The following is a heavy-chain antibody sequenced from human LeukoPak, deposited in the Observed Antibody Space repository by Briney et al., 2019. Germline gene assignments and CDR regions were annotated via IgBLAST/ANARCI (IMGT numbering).Heavy chain of an antibody. CDR1: GGSISSGDYY. CDR3: ARDSVVTDFWSGYHTFPSDV. V-gene: IGHV4-30-4*08. J-gene: IGHJ6*04. D-gene: IGHD3-3*01. Sequence: SETLSLTCTVSGGSISSGDYYWSWIRQPPGKVLEWIGYIYYSGSTYYNPSLKSRVTISVDTSKNQFSLKLSSVTAADTAVYYCARDSVVTDFWSGYHTFPSDVRGKGTTVTVSS. CDR2: IYYSGST.